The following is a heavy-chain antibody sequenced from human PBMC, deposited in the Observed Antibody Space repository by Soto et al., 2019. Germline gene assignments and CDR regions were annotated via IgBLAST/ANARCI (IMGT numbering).Heavy chain of an antibody. CDR2: INAGNGNT. CDR1: GYTFTSYA. D-gene: IGHD2-21*02. CDR3: ARSIVVVTAADY. V-gene: IGHV1-3*01. Sequence: GASVKASCTDCGYTFTSYAMHWVRQAPGQRLEWMGWINAGNGNTKYSQKFQGRVTITRDTSASTAYMELSSLRSEDTAVYYCARSIVVVTAADYWGQGTMVTSPQ. J-gene: IGHJ4*02.